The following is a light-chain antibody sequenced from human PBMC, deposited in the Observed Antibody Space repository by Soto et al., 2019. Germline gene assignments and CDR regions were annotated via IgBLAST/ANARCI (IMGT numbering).Light chain of an antibody. CDR2: EVS. Sequence: QSALTQPASVSGSPGQSITISCTGTSSDVGGYNYVSWYQQHPGKAPKLMIYEVSNRPSGLSNRFSGSKSGNTASLTISGLQAEDEDDYYCSSYTSSSTLGGVFGGGTKLTV. J-gene: IGLJ2*01. CDR1: SSDVGGYNY. V-gene: IGLV2-14*01. CDR3: SSYTSSSTLGGV.